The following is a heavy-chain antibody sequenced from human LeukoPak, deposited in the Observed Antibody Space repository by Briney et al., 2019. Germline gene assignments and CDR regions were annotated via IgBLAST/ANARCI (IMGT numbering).Heavy chain of an antibody. CDR1: GGSISSYY. J-gene: IGHJ5*02. V-gene: IGHV4-59*01. CDR2: IYYSGST. Sequence: SETLSLTCTVSGGSISSYYWTWIRQPAGKGLEWIGYIYYSGSTNYNPSLKSRVTISVDTSKNQFSLKLSSVTAADTAVYYCARVTYYYDSSGYSNWFDPWGQGTLVTVSS. CDR3: ARVTYYYDSSGYSNWFDP. D-gene: IGHD3-22*01.